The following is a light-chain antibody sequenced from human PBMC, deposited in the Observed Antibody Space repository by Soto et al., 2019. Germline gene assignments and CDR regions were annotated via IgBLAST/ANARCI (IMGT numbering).Light chain of an antibody. V-gene: IGKV1-5*03. CDR1: QGISTW. J-gene: IGKJ5*01. CDR3: QQYNSYPIT. Sequence: DIQMTQSPSTLSASVGDRVTITCRASQGISTWLAWYQQKPGKAPNLLIYKASSLEGGVPSRFSGSGSATELTLTISGLQPDDCATYHCQQYNSYPITFGQGTRLEIK. CDR2: KAS.